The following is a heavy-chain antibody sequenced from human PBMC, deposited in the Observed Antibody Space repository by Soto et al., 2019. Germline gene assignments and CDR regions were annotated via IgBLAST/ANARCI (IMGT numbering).Heavy chain of an antibody. CDR2: ISYSGST. D-gene: IGHD6-6*01. V-gene: IGHV4-39*01. J-gene: IGHJ5*02. CDR3: ASHSIAAFDGWFDP. CDR1: GGSISSDSYY. Sequence: SETLSLTCTVSGGSISSDSYYWGWISKSPEKGLEWIASISYSGSTYYNPTLKSRLIISVDTSKSQFSLKLSSVTAADTAVYYCASHSIAAFDGWFDPWGQGTLVTVSS.